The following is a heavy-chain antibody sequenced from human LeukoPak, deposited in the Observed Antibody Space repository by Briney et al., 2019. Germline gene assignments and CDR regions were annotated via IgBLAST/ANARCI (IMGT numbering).Heavy chain of an antibody. CDR2: ISSSSSYI. J-gene: IGHJ4*02. V-gene: IGHV3-21*01. D-gene: IGHD2-21*02. Sequence: GGSLRLSCAASGFTFSSYSMNWVRQAPGKGLEWVSSISSSSSYIYYADSVKGRFTISRDNAKNSLYLQMNSLRDEDTAVYYCARVSREDIVVVTATLYYFDYWGQGTLVTVSS. CDR3: ARVSREDIVVVTATLYYFDY. CDR1: GFTFSSYS.